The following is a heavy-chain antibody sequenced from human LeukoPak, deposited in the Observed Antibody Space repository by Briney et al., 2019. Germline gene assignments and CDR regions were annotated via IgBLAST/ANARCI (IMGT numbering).Heavy chain of an antibody. J-gene: IGHJ4*02. D-gene: IGHD6-13*01. CDR3: ARGRSSSWYGRYFDY. Sequence: TLSLTCAVYGGSFSGYYWSWIRQPPGKGLEWVGEINHSGSTNYNPSLKSRVTISVDTSKNQFSLKLSSVTAADTAVYYCARGRSSSWYGRYFDYWGQGTLVTVSS. CDR1: GGSFSGYY. CDR2: INHSGST. V-gene: IGHV4-34*01.